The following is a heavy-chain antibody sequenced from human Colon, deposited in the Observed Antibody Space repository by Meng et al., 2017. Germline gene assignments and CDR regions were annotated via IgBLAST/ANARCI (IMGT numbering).Heavy chain of an antibody. CDR3: ARVVVGATSLRYYYGMDV. J-gene: IGHJ6*02. CDR2: INSDGSST. CDR1: GFTFSSYW. Sequence: GESLKISCAASGFTFSSYWMHWVRQAPGKGLVWVSRINSDGSSTSYADSEKGRFTISRDNAKNTLYLQMNSLRAEDTAVYYCARVVVGATSLRYYYGMDVWGQGTTVTVSS. V-gene: IGHV3-74*01. D-gene: IGHD1-26*01.